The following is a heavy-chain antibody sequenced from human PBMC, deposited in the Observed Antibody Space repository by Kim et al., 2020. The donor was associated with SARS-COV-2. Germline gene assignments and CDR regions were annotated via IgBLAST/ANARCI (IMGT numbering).Heavy chain of an antibody. V-gene: IGHV3-33*01. Sequence: GGSLRLSCAASGFTFSSYGMHWVRQAPGKGLEWVAVIWDDGSNTNYADSVKGRFTIYRDNSKNTLYLQMNSLRAEDTAVYYCARDGDTALWPRHDYFAYWGQGTLFTVSS. CDR3: ARDGDTALWPRHDYFAY. J-gene: IGHJ4*02. CDR1: GFTFSSYG. D-gene: IGHD5-18*01. CDR2: IWDDGSNT.